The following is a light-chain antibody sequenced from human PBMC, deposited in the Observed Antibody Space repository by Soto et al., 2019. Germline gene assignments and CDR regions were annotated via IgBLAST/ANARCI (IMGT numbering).Light chain of an antibody. J-gene: IGKJ4*01. CDR2: GAS. CDR1: QGISDY. V-gene: IGKV1-9*01. CDR3: QQFNAYPHT. Sequence: DIQLTQSPSFLSASVGDRVTISCRASQGISDYLAWYQQKPGKAPKLLIYGASTLQSGVPSRFSGSASGTEFTLTISSLQPEDFATYFCQQFNAYPHTFGGGTKLEIK.